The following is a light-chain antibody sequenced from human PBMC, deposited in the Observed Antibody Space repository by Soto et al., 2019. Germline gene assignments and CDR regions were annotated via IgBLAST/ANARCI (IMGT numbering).Light chain of an antibody. J-gene: IGKJ4*02. CDR2: GXS. V-gene: IGKV3-15*01. Sequence: EIDMTQSPATLPVSAGERATITXRASQSFSVDFAWYQQKPGXAPGXXXDGXSTMATGSPARLSGSGSGTEFTLTISSLQSEDFAVYYFQQHKNGPRTFGGGTKVDIK. CDR1: QSFSVD. CDR3: QQHKNGPRT.